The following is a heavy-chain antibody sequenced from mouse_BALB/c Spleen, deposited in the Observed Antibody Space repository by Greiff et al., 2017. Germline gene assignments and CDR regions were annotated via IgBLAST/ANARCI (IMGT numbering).Heavy chain of an antibody. Sequence: VQLQQSGADLAKPGASVKMSCKASGYTFTSYWMHWVKQRPGQGLEWIGYINPSTGYTEYNQKFKDKATLTADKSSSTAYMQLSSLTSEDSAVYYCARRGIYYGNLYYYAMDYWGQGTSVTVSS. V-gene: IGHV1-7*01. J-gene: IGHJ4*01. CDR1: GYTFTSYW. CDR3: ARRGIYYGNLYYYAMDY. D-gene: IGHD2-1*01. CDR2: INPSTGYT.